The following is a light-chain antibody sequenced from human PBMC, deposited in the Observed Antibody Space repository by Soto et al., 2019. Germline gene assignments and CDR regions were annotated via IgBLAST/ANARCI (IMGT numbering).Light chain of an antibody. V-gene: IGKV4-1*01. CDR1: QSVLYSSSNKNY. CDR2: WAS. CDR3: QQYCSSPWT. J-gene: IGKJ1*01. Sequence: DIVMTQSPDSLAVSLGERATINCRSSQSVLYSSSNKNYLAWYQQKPGQPPKLRIYWASTRESGVPDRFSGSGSGTDFTLTIGSLQAEDVAVYYCQQYCSSPWTFGQGTKVEIK.